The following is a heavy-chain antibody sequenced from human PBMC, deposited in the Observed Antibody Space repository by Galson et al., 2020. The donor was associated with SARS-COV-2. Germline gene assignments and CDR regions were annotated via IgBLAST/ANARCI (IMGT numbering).Heavy chain of an antibody. CDR2: ISWDGGTT. Sequence: GGSLRLSCAASGFTFGDHTMHWVRQVPGKTLEWVSLISWDGGTTYSAGSVKGRFTISRDNNKGSLYLQMNSLRTEDTALYYCAKEGVRQQRNVGTPYFVDYRGPGTRVTGSS. CDR1: GFTFGDHT. J-gene: IGHJ4*02. CDR3: AKEGVRQQRNVGTPYFVDY. D-gene: IGHD6-25*01. V-gene: IGHV3-43*01.